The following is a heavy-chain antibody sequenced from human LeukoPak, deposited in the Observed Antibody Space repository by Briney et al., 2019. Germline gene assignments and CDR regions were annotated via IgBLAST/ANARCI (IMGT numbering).Heavy chain of an antibody. V-gene: IGHV4-61*02. D-gene: IGHD6-13*01. J-gene: IGHJ3*02. Sequence: SSQTLSLTCTVSGDSVSSPGYFWTWVRQPAGKGLEWIGRIYTSGTYISGSTDYNPSPESRVTISVDTSKNQFSLRLSSVTATDTAMYYCARDVAGYSRSFDIWGQGTMVTVSS. CDR3: ARDVAGYSRSFDI. CDR2: IYTSGTYISGST. CDR1: GDSVSSPGYF.